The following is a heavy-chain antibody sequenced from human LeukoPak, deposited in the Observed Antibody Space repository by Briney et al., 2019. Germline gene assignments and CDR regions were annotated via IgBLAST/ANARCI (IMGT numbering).Heavy chain of an antibody. J-gene: IGHJ6*02. CDR1: GFTFSSYS. CDR2: ISSISSYI. V-gene: IGHV3-21*01. D-gene: IGHD3-22*01. Sequence: PGGSLRLSCAASGFTFSSYSMNWVRQAPGKGLEWVSSISSISSYIYYADSVKGRFTISRDNAKNSLYLQMNSLRAEDTAVYYCARKYYYDSSGYYGVYYYYGMDVWGQGTTVTVS. CDR3: ARKYYYDSSGYYGVYYYYGMDV.